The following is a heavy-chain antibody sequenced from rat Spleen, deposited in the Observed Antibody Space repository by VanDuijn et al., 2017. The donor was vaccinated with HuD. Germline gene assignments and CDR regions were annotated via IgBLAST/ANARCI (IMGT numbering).Heavy chain of an antibody. CDR2: ISPSGGST. D-gene: IGHD1-6*01. CDR3: ATTSPRSSYYAPFDD. CDR1: GFTFSNYG. V-gene: IGHV5-19*01. J-gene: IGHJ2*01. Sequence: EVQLVESGGCLVQPGRSLKLSCAASGFTFSNYGMHWIRQAPTKGLEWVASISPSGGSTYYRDSVKGRFTISRDNAKSTLYLQMDSLRSEDTATYYCATTSPRSSYYAPFDDWGQGVMVTVAS.